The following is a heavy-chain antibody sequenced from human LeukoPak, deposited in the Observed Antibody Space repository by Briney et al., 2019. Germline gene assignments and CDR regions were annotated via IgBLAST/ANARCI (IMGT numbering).Heavy chain of an antibody. CDR1: GFTFSSYS. D-gene: IGHD3-3*01. V-gene: IGHV3-21*01. CDR2: ITSSSSYI. Sequence: KTGGSLRLSCAASGFTFSSYSMNWVRQAPGKGLEWVSSITSSSSYIYYADSVKGRFTISRDNAKNSLYLQMNSLRAEDTAVYYCAREGDFWSGYPSSHWGQGTLVTVSS. J-gene: IGHJ4*02. CDR3: AREGDFWSGYPSSH.